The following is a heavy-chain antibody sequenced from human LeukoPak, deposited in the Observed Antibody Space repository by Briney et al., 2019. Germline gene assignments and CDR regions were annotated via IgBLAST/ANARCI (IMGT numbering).Heavy chain of an antibody. CDR2: ISSSRSYK. CDR1: GFTFSSYS. Sequence: PGGSLRLSCAASGFTFSSYSMNWVRQAPGKGLEWVSSISSSRSYKYYADSVKGRFTISRDNAKTLLYLQMNSLRAEDTAVYYCARVNRVAGTGNWFDPWGQGTLVTVSS. D-gene: IGHD6-19*01. V-gene: IGHV3-21*01. CDR3: ARVNRVAGTGNWFDP. J-gene: IGHJ5*02.